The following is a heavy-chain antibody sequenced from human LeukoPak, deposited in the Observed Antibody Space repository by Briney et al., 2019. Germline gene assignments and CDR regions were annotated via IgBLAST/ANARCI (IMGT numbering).Heavy chain of an antibody. D-gene: IGHD3-22*01. Sequence: GSLRLSCAASGFTFSSYWMSWVRQPPGKGLEWIGSIYYSGSTYYNPSLKSRVTISVDTSKNQFSLKLSSVTAADTAVYYCARVNYYDSSGYYPPGDYWGQGTLVTVSS. CDR1: GFTFSSYW. J-gene: IGHJ4*02. CDR3: ARVNYYDSSGYYPPGDY. CDR2: IYYSGST. V-gene: IGHV4-39*07.